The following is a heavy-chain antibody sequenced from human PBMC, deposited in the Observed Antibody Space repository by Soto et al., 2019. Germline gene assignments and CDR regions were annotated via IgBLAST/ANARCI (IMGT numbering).Heavy chain of an antibody. CDR1: GDTFSSYA. V-gene: IGHV1-69*06. J-gene: IGHJ4*02. Sequence: QVQLVQSGAEVKKPGSSVKVSCKASGDTFSSYAINWVRQAPGQGLEWMGGIIPMFGTANYAQKFKGRVTITGGKSPSTVYMELSSLRSEDTAVYYCARVGAAHYYYSSGYYYPLDYWGQGTLVTVSS. D-gene: IGHD3-22*01. CDR2: IIPMFGTA. CDR3: ARVGAAHYYYSSGYYYPLDY.